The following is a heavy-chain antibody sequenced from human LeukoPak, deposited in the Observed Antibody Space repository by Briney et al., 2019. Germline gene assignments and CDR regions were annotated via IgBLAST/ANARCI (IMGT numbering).Heavy chain of an antibody. Sequence: SETLSLTCAVYGGPFSGYYWSWIRQPPGKGLEWIGEINHSGSTNYNPSLKSRVTISVDTSKSQFSLKLSSVTAADTAVYYCARGEDYSNSGYWYFVLWGRGTLVTVSS. J-gene: IGHJ2*01. CDR2: INHSGST. CDR3: ARGEDYSNSGYWYFVL. CDR1: GGPFSGYY. D-gene: IGHD4-11*01. V-gene: IGHV4-34*01.